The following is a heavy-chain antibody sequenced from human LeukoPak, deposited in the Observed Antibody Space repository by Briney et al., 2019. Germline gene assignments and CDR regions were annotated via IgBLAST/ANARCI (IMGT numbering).Heavy chain of an antibody. J-gene: IGHJ4*02. CDR1: GGSISSYY. CDR3: ARHGVYGGYSTPGGSDY. V-gene: IGHV4-59*01. D-gene: IGHD4-17*01. Sequence: PSETLSLTCTVSGGSISSYYWSWIRQPPGKGLEWIGYIYYSGSTNYNPSLKSRVTISVDTSKNQFSLKLSSVTAADTAVYYCARHGVYGGYSTPGGSDYWGQGTLVTVSS. CDR2: IYYSGST.